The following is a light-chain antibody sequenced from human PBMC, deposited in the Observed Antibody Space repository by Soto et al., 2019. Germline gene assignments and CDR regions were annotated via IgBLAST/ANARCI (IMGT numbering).Light chain of an antibody. CDR3: QSYDSSLSGWV. Sequence: QSALTQPPSVSGAPGQRVTISCTGSSSNIGAGYVVHWYQQFPGTAPKLLIYGNSNRPSGVPDRFSGSKSGTSASLAITGLQAEDEADYYCQSYDSSLSGWVFGGGTKLTVL. V-gene: IGLV1-40*01. CDR1: SSNIGAGYV. J-gene: IGLJ3*02. CDR2: GNS.